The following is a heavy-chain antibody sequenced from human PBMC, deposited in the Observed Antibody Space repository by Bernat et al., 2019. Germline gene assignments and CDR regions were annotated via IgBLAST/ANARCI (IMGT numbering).Heavy chain of an antibody. CDR2: ISAYNGNT. V-gene: IGHV1-18*01. J-gene: IGHJ5*02. D-gene: IGHD6-6*01. CDR3: ARDVRVHSSSENWFDP. CDR1: GYTFTSYG. Sequence: QVQLVQSGAEVKKPGASVKVSCKASGYTFTSYGISWVRQAPGQGLEWMGWISAYNGNTNYAQKLQGRVTMTTDTSTSTAYMELRSLRADDTAVYYCARDVRVHSSSENWFDPWGQGTLVTVSS.